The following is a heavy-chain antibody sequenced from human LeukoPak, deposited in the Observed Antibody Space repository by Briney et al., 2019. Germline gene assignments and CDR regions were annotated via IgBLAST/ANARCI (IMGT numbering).Heavy chain of an antibody. J-gene: IGHJ4*02. CDR3: ASAYFDY. Sequence: GGSLRLSCAASGFTVSSNYMSWVRQAPGKGLEWVSVIYSGGSTYYADSVRGRFTISRDNSKNTLYLQMNSLRAEDTAVCYCASAYFDYWGQGTLVTVSS. V-gene: IGHV3-53*01. CDR1: GFTVSSNY. CDR2: IYSGGST.